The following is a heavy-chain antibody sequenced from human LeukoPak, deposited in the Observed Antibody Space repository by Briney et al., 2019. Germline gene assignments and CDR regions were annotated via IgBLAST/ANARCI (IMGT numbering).Heavy chain of an antibody. V-gene: IGHV4-4*02. CDR3: ARDHHDSSGYYFYYFDY. CDR1: GGSISSSNW. CDR2: IYHSGST. Sequence: SGTLSLTCAVSGGSISSSNWWSWVRQPPGKGLEWIGEIYHSGSTNYNPSLKSRVTISVDKSKNQFSLKLSSVTAADTAVYYCARDHHDSSGYYFYYFDYWGQGTLVTVSS. D-gene: IGHD3-22*01. J-gene: IGHJ4*02.